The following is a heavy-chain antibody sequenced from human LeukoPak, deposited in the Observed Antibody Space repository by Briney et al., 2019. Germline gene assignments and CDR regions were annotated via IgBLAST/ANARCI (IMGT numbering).Heavy chain of an antibody. CDR3: ARGGVSSSWSFYYYYYMDV. V-gene: IGHV4-38-2*02. CDR2: IYHSGST. D-gene: IGHD6-13*01. CDR1: AYSNSSGYY. Sequence: PSETLSLTCTVSAYSNSSGYYWGWIRQPPGKGLEWIGSIYHSGSTYYNPSLKSRVTISVDTSKNQFSLKLSSVTAADTAVYYCARGGVSSSWSFYYYYYMDVWGKGTTVTVSS. J-gene: IGHJ6*03.